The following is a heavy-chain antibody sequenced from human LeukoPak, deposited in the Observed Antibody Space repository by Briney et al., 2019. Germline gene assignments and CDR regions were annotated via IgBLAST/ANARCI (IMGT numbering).Heavy chain of an antibody. CDR3: ARAEINMVRGIINWFDP. Sequence: SETLSLTCTVSGASISSGSYYWGWVRQPPGKGLEYIGTIFYSGSTYYNPSLKSRVTISVDTSKNQFSLKLRSVTAADTAVYYCARAEINMVRGIINWFDPWGQGTLVTVSS. CDR2: IFYSGST. V-gene: IGHV4-39*07. CDR1: GASISSGSYY. D-gene: IGHD3-10*01. J-gene: IGHJ5*02.